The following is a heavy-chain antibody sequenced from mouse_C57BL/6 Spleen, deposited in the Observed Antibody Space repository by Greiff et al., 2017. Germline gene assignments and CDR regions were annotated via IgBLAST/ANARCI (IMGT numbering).Heavy chain of an antibody. D-gene: IGHD2-3*01. J-gene: IGHJ2*01. CDR2: INPNNGGT. CDR1: GYTFTDYN. CDR3: ARGVYDSYYVFDY. V-gene: IGHV1-18*01. Sequence: VQLQQSGPELVKPGASVKIPCKASGYTFTDYNMDWVKQSHGKSLEWIGDINPNNGGTIYNQKFKGKATLTVDKSSSTAYMELRSLTSEDTAVYYCARGVYDSYYVFDYWGQGTTLTVSS.